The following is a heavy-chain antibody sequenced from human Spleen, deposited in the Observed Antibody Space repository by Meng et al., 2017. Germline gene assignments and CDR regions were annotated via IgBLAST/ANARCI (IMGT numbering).Heavy chain of an antibody. D-gene: IGHD3-3*01. V-gene: IGHV3-23*01. J-gene: IGHJ6*02. CDR2: ISGSGGST. Sequence: GESLKISCAASGFTFSSYAMSWVRQAPGKGLEWVSAISGSGGSTYYADSVKGRFTISRDNSKNTLYLQMNSLRAEETAVYYCARVEEMSGYRIRYYYGMDVWGQGTTVTVSS. CDR1: GFTFSSYA. CDR3: ARVEEMSGYRIRYYYGMDV.